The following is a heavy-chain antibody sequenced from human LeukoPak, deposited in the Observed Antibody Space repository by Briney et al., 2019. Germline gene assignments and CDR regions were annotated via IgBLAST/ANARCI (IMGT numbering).Heavy chain of an antibody. CDR2: ISAYTGNT. CDR1: GYTFTSYG. D-gene: IGHD2-2*01. CDR3: ARDLTKLGYGSTSLLGELDY. J-gene: IGHJ4*02. V-gene: IGHV1-18*01. Sequence: ASVKVSCKASGYTFTSYGFSWVRQAPGQGLEWMGWISAYTGNTNYAQKLQARVTMTTDASTSTTYMELRSLISDDTAVYYCARDLTKLGYGSTSLLGELDYWGQGTLVTVSS.